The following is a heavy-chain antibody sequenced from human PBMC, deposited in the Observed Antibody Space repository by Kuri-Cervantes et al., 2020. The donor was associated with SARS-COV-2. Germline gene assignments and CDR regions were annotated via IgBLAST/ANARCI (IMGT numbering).Heavy chain of an antibody. J-gene: IGHJ5*02. D-gene: IGHD2-2*01. CDR3: ARDAVQAHIVVIPAATGGWFDP. CDR2: ISYDGSNK. V-gene: IGHV3-30*03. Sequence: GESLKISCAASGFIFSSYGMHWVRQAPGKGLEWVAVISYDGSNKYYADSVKCRFTITRDNSKNTLYLQMNSLRAEDTAVYYWARDAVQAHIVVIPAATGGWFDPWDEGTLVTVSS. CDR1: GFIFSSYG.